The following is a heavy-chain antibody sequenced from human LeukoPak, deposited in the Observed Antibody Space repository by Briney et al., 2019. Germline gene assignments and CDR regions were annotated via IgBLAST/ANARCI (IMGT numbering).Heavy chain of an antibody. Sequence: SQTLSLTCTVSGGSISSGGYYWSWIRQHPGKGLEWIGYIYYSGSTYYNPSLKSRVTISVDTSKNQFSLKLSSVTAAATAVYYCARAKRMITFGGVIVDWGQGTLVTVSS. D-gene: IGHD3-16*02. CDR3: ARAKRMITFGGVIVD. V-gene: IGHV4-31*03. CDR1: GGSISSGGYY. J-gene: IGHJ4*02. CDR2: IYYSGST.